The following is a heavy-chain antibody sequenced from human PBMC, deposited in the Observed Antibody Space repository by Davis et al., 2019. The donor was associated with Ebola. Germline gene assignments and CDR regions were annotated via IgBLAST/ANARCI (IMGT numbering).Heavy chain of an antibody. V-gene: IGHV3-33*01. J-gene: IGHJ4*02. CDR3: ARGAGVPAADY. CDR1: GFTFSSYG. CDR2: IWYDGSNK. Sequence: PGGSLRLSCAASGFTFSSYGMHWVRQAPGKGLEWVAVIWYDGSNKYYADSVKGRFTISRDNSKNTLYLQMNSLRAEDTAVYYCARGAGVPAADYWGQGTLVTVSS. D-gene: IGHD2-2*01.